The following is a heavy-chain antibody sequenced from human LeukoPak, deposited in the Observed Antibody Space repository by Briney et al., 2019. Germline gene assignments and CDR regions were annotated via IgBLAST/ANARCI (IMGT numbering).Heavy chain of an antibody. V-gene: IGHV1-2*02. J-gene: IGHJ4*02. Sequence: ASVEVSCKASGYTFSDYYIHWVRQAPGQGLEWMGWINPNNGGTNYAQKFQGRVTVTRDTSISTAYMELSRLTSDDTAVYFCARDPYSSGWYPVYWGQGTLVTVSS. CDR1: GYTFSDYY. CDR2: INPNNGGT. D-gene: IGHD6-19*01. CDR3: ARDPYSSGWYPVY.